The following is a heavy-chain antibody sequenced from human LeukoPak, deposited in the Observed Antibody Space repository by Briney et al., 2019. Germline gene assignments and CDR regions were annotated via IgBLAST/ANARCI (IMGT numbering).Heavy chain of an antibody. Sequence: GGSLRLSCAASGFTPSTVHMSWVRRAPGKGLDWVAVSYSSGSRHYAESVKGRFTISRDNSKNTLDLQMNSLRVEDTALYYCARGLQLWYPGDAFDIWGQGTMVTVSS. CDR1: GFTPSTVH. CDR2: SYSSGSR. V-gene: IGHV3-53*01. CDR3: ARGLQLWYPGDAFDI. D-gene: IGHD5-18*01. J-gene: IGHJ3*02.